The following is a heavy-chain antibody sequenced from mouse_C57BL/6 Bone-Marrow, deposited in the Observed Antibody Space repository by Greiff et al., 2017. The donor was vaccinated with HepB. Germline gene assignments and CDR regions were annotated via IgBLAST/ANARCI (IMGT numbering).Heavy chain of an antibody. D-gene: IGHD2-4*01. CDR3: ARRIYDYDADYFDY. V-gene: IGHV1-55*01. J-gene: IGHJ2*01. CDR2: IYPGSGST. CDR1: GYTFTSYW. Sequence: VQLQQSGAELVKPGASVKMSCKASGYTFTSYWITWVKQRPGQGLEWIGDIYPGSGSTNYNEKFKSKATLTVDTSSSTAYMQLSSLTSEDSAVYYCARRIYDYDADYFDYWGQGTTLTVSS.